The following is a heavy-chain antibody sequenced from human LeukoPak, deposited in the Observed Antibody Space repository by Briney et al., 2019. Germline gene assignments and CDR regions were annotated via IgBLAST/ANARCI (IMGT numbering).Heavy chain of an antibody. CDR3: ARDYNYAFDN. Sequence: GGSLRLSCAASGFTFSDYSMNWFRQAPGKGLEWISYIGFSSSNTKYADPVMGRFPIPGDNAKSSLYLQMNSLRVEDTALYYCARDYNYAFDNWGQGTLVTVSS. CDR1: GFTFSDYS. V-gene: IGHV3-48*04. D-gene: IGHD1-1*01. J-gene: IGHJ4*02. CDR2: IGFSSSNT.